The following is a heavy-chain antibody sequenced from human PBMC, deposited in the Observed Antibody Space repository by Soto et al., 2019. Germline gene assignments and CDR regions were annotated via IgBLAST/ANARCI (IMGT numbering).Heavy chain of an antibody. CDR1: GFTFSSYG. D-gene: IGHD3-9*01. CDR2: IWYDGSNK. V-gene: IGHV3-33*01. Sequence: QVQLVESGGGVVQPGRSLRLSCAASGFTFSSYGMHWVRQAPGKGLEWVAVIWYDGSNKYYADSVKGRFTISRDNSKNTLYLQMNSLRAEDTAVYYCGKGYYDILTGYYADYWGQGTLVTVSS. CDR3: GKGYYDILTGYYADY. J-gene: IGHJ4*02.